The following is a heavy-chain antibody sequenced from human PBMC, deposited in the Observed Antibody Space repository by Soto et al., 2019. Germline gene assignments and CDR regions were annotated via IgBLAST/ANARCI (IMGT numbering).Heavy chain of an antibody. D-gene: IGHD3-3*01. CDR1: GFTFSSYW. V-gene: IGHV3-7*01. CDR3: AREGGPYDFWSGYYRSGWFDP. Sequence: GGSLRLSCAASGFTFSSYWMSWVRQAPGKGLEWVANIKQDGSEKYYVDSVKGRFTISRDNAKNSLYLQMNSLRAEDTAVYYCAREGGPYDFWSGYYRSGWFDPWGQGTLVTVSS. CDR2: IKQDGSEK. J-gene: IGHJ5*02.